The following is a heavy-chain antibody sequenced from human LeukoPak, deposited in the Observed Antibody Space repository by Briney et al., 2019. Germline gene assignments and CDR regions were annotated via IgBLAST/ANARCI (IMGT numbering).Heavy chain of an antibody. V-gene: IGHV3-74*01. Sequence: GGSLRLSCAASGFTFSGYWMTWVRQAPGKGLVWVSRISIDGSRTTYADSVKGRFTISRDNAKNMLYLQMNSLRAEDTAVYYCTTGGPAVPAAIDGVDVWGQGTTVTVSS. J-gene: IGHJ6*02. CDR1: GFTFSGYW. D-gene: IGHD2-2*01. CDR3: TTGGPAVPAAIDGVDV. CDR2: ISIDGSRT.